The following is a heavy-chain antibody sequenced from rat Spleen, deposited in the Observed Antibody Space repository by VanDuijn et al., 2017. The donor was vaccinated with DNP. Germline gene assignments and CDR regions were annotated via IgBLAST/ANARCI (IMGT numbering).Heavy chain of an antibody. D-gene: IGHD1-4*01. V-gene: IGHV1-43*01. CDR3: ARRRLPYWYFDF. J-gene: IGHJ1*01. CDR2: INMGSGGT. Sequence: QVQLQQSGAEPAKPGSSVKISCRASGYTFTTYYIGWIKQTTRQGLEYIGYINMGSGGTNYNEKFKGKATLTGGKSSSTAFMQLSSLTPDDSAVYYCARRRLPYWYFDFWGPGTMVTLSS. CDR1: GYTFTTYY.